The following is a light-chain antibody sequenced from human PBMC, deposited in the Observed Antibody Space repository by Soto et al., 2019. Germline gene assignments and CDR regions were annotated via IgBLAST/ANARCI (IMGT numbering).Light chain of an antibody. CDR2: EVI. V-gene: IGLV2-14*01. CDR3: ISYTSSNTLL. Sequence: QSALTQPASVSGSPGQSITISCTGTSSDVGGYKYVSWYQQHPGKAPKLMIYEVINRAAGVSVSFSGSKSANTASLSISGLQAEDESDYHCISYTSSNTLLFRGRNKLTVL. J-gene: IGLJ2*01. CDR1: SSDVGGYKY.